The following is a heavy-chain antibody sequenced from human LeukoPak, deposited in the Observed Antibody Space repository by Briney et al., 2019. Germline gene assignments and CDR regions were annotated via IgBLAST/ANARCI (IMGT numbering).Heavy chain of an antibody. D-gene: IGHD3-3*01. CDR3: ASSHPLGSNNDYYTPFDY. V-gene: IGHV4-59*01. CDR2: MYYSGST. CDR1: GGSFSGYY. J-gene: IGHJ4*02. Sequence: SETLSLTCAVYGGSFSGYYWSWIRQPPGKGLEWIGYMYYSGSTNYNPSLKSRVTVSVDTSKNQFSLKLRSVTAADTAVYYCASSHPLGSNNDYYTPFDYWGQGTLVTVSS.